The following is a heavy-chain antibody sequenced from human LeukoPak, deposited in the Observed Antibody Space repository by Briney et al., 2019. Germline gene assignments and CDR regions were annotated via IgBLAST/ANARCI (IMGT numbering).Heavy chain of an antibody. D-gene: IGHD2-15*01. CDR1: GLTLTTNG. CDR3: AKDDSVLDY. CDR2: IQNDGSNK. J-gene: IGHJ4*02. V-gene: IGHV3-30*02. Sequence: GGSLRLSCAASGLTLTTNGMHWVRQAPGKGLEWVAFIQNDGSNKFYADSVKGRFTISKDTSINTLYLQMNSLGAEDTAIYYCAKDDSVLDYWGQGTLVTVSS.